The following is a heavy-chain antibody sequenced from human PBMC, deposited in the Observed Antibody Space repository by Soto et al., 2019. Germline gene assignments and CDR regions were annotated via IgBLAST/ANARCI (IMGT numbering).Heavy chain of an antibody. J-gene: IGHJ4*02. D-gene: IGHD2-2*01. CDR3: ARGYPYCSSTSCSGFDY. V-gene: IGHV4-34*01. CDR2: INHSGST. CDR1: GGSFSGYY. Sequence: SETLSLTCAVYGGSFSGYYWSWIRQPPGKGLEWIGEINHSGSTNYNPSLKSRVTISVDTSKNQFSLKLSSVTAADTAVYYCARGYPYCSSTSCSGFDYWGQGTLVTVSS.